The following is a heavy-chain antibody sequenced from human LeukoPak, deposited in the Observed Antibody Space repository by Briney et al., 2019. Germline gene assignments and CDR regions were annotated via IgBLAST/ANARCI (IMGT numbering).Heavy chain of an antibody. V-gene: IGHV4-4*07. CDR1: GGSFSTYY. CDR3: ARMTTATPGPFDY. Sequence: SETLSLTCTVSGGSFSTYYWSWIRQPAGKGLEWIGRIYTSGSTNYIPSLKSRVTMSVDTSKNQFSLKLSSVTAADTAVYYCARMTTATPGPFDYWGQGILVTVSS. D-gene: IGHD4-17*01. CDR2: IYTSGST. J-gene: IGHJ4*02.